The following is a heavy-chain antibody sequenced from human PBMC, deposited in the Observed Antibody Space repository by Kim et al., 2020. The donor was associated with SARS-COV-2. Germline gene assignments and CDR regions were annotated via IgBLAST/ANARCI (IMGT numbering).Heavy chain of an antibody. V-gene: IGHV4-59*08. J-gene: IGHJ6*03. D-gene: IGHD2-2*01. Sequence: SETLSLTCTVSGGSISSYYWSWIRQPPGKGLEWIGYIYYSGSTNYNPSLKSRVTISVDTSKNQFSLKLSSVTAADTAVYYCARRGNDHPQLLSMVSGYYYYYYMDVWGKGTTVTVSS. CDR1: GGSISSYY. CDR2: IYYSGST. CDR3: ARRGNDHPQLLSMVSGYYYYYYMDV.